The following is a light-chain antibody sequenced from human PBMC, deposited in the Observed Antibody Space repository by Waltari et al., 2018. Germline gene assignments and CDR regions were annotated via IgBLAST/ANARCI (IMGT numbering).Light chain of an antibody. V-gene: IGLV2-8*01. CDR2: EVS. CDR1: SSDVGAYKY. J-gene: IGLJ2*01. Sequence: QSALTQPPSASGSPGQSVTISCTGTSSDVGAYKYVSWYHQHPGKAPTLLIYEVSKRAAGVPDRFSGSTSGNTASLTVSGLQAEDEADYYCASRGASKVFGGGTKLTVL. CDR3: ASRGASKV.